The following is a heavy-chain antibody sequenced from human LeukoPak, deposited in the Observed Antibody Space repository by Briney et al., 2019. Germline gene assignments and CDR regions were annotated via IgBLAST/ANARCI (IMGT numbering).Heavy chain of an antibody. J-gene: IGHJ4*02. CDR2: ISYDGSNK. D-gene: IGHD5-18*01. V-gene: IGHV3-30*18. CDR1: GFTFSSYG. Sequence: GRSLRLSCAASGFTFSSYGMHWVRQAPGKGLEWVAVISYDGSNKYYADSVKGRFTISRDNSKNTLYLQMNSLRAEGTAVYYCAKVIAPWIQLWLIDYWGQGTLVTVSS. CDR3: AKVIAPWIQLWLIDY.